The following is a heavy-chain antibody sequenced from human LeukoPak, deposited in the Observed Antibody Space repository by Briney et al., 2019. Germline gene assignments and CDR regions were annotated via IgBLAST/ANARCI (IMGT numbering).Heavy chain of an antibody. CDR2: ISSNGDNT. J-gene: IGHJ4*02. V-gene: IGHV3-64D*06. CDR3: VRGTGY. Sequence: GGSLRLSCSVSGFTFSTYVMHWVRQAPGKGLEYVSAISSNGDNTYYADSVKGRFTISRDNSKNTLYLQMSSLRADDTAVYYCVRGTGYWGQGTLVTGSS. CDR1: GFTFSTYV.